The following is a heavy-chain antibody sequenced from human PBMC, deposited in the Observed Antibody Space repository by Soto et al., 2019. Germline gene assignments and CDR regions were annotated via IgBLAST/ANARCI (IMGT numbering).Heavy chain of an antibody. CDR1: GFSLTTTGVG. J-gene: IGHJ4*02. CDR2: VYWNDER. CDR3: AHYDSSGYFSHFDS. Sequence: QIALQESGPTVVKPTQTLTLTCTFSGFSLTTTGVGVGWIRHAPGKALEWLAMVYWNDERRYSPSLKSRLTITQDTSKNQVVLTMTNMHPVDTATYFCAHYDSSGYFSHFDSWGQGTLVTVSS. V-gene: IGHV2-5*01. D-gene: IGHD3-22*01.